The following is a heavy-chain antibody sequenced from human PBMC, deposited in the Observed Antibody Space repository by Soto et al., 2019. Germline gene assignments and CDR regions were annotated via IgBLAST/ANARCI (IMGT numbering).Heavy chain of an antibody. V-gene: IGHV3-30-3*01. J-gene: IGHJ4*02. CDR1: GFTFSSYA. D-gene: IGHD1-1*01. CDR2: ISSDGNNK. Sequence: QVQLLESGGGVVQPGNSVRISCAASGFTFSSYAMHWVRQAPGKGLVWVSIISSDGNNKYYGDSVRGRFTSPRDNSNNPLYLQMNSLRVEDTAVYYCARDRIGTSDYWGQGTLVAVSS. CDR3: ARDRIGTSDY.